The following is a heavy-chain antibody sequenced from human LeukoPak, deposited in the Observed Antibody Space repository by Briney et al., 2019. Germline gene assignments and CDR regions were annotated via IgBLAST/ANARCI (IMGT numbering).Heavy chain of an antibody. CDR1: GGSISSGGYY. D-gene: IGHD3-3*01. CDR2: IYYSGST. Sequence: PSETLSLTCTVSGGSISSGGYYWSWIRQHPGKDLEWIGYIYYSGSTYYNPSLKSRVTISVDTSRNQFSLKLSSVTAADTAVYYCAVGASIPDHSYPSGMDVWGKGPPVTVSP. V-gene: IGHV4-31*03. J-gene: IGHJ6*04. CDR3: AVGASIPDHSYPSGMDV.